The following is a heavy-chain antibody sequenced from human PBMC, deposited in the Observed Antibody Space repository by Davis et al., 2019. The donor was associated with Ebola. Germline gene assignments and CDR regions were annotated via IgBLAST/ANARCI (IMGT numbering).Heavy chain of an antibody. V-gene: IGHV5-51*01. J-gene: IGHJ4*02. CDR3: ARHLRDLEYSSSSGLDY. CDR1: GYSFTSYW. D-gene: IGHD6-6*01. CDR2: IYPGDSDT. Sequence: GESLKISCRGSGYSFTSYWIGWVRQMPGKGLEWMGIIYPGDSDTRYSPSFQGQVTISADKSISTAYLQWNSLKASDTAIYYCARHLRDLEYSSSSGLDYWGQGTLVTVSS.